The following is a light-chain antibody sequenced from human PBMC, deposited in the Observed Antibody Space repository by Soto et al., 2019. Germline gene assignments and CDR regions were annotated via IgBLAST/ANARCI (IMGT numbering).Light chain of an antibody. CDR3: SSYTSRSTHGYL. CDR1: SSDVGGYNY. V-gene: IGLV2-14*01. Sequence: QSALTQPASVSRSPGQSITISCTGTSSDVGGYNYVSWYQQHPGKAPKLMIYDVSNRPSGVSNRFSGSKSGNTASLTISGLQAEDEADYYCSSYTSRSTHGYLLGTAPKVTAL. CDR2: DVS. J-gene: IGLJ1*01.